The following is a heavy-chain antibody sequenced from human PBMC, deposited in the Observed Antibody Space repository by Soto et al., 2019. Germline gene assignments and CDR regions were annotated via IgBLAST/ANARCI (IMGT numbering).Heavy chain of an antibody. CDR3: ARAREAHGDYVLGRYNYGMDV. J-gene: IGHJ6*02. CDR1: GGSNNSGGYY. Sequence: QVQLQESGPGLVKPSQTLSLTCTVSGGSNNSGGYYWNWIRQHPGKGLEWIGYIYYNGSTYYSPSLKSRLTISVDTSKNQFSLKLNSVTAADTAVYYCARAREAHGDYVLGRYNYGMDVWGQGTTVTVSS. CDR2: IYYNGST. D-gene: IGHD4-17*01. V-gene: IGHV4-31*03.